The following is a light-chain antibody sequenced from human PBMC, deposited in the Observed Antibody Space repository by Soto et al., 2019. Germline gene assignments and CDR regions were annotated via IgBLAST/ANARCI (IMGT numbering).Light chain of an antibody. CDR2: DVS. V-gene: IGLV2-14*01. CDR3: SSYTSSSTVV. Sequence: QSALTQPASVSGSPVQSITISCTGTSSDVGGYNYVSWYQQHPGKAPKLMIYDVSNRPSGVSNRFSGSKSGNTASLTISGLQADDEADYYCSSYTSSSTVVFGGGTKLTVL. J-gene: IGLJ2*01. CDR1: SSDVGGYNY.